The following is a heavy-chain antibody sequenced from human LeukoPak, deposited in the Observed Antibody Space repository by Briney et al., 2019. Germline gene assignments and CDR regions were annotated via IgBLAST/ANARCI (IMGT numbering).Heavy chain of an antibody. CDR2: INWNGGST. J-gene: IGHJ6*02. V-gene: IGHV3-20*04. CDR1: GFTFDDYG. Sequence: GGSLRLSCAASGFTFDDYGMSWVRQAPGKGLEWVSGINWNGGSTGYADSVKGRFTISRDNAKNSLYLQMNSLRAEDTALYYCARGYCSSTSCEDQNYYYGMDVWGQGTTVIVSS. CDR3: ARGYCSSTSCEDQNYYYGMDV. D-gene: IGHD2-2*01.